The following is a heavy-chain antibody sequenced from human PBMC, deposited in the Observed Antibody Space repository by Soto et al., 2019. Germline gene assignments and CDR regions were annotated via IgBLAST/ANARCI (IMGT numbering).Heavy chain of an antibody. D-gene: IGHD3-3*01. CDR2: ISYDGSNK. CDR3: AKGGVAIFGVIHYYGMDV. J-gene: IGHJ6*02. V-gene: IGHV3-30*18. CDR1: GFTFSSYG. Sequence: GGSLRLSCAASGFTFSSYGMHWVRQAPGKGLEWVAVISYDGSNKYYADSVKGRFTISRDNSKNTLYLQMNSLRAEDTAVYYCAKGGVAIFGVIHYYGMDVWGQGTTVTV.